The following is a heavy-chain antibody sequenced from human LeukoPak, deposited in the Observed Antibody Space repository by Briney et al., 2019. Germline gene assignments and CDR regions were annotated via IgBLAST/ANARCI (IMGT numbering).Heavy chain of an antibody. V-gene: IGHV3-53*01. D-gene: IGHD2-2*01. J-gene: IGHJ4*02. CDR3: AREGYCSSTSCYD. CDR2: IYSGGST. Sequence: GGSLRLSCAASGITVSTNYMSWVRQAPGKGLEWVSVIYSGGSTYYADSVKGRFTISRDNSKNTLYLQMNSLRAEDTAVYYCAREGYCSSTSCYDWGQGTLVTVSS. CDR1: GITVSTNY.